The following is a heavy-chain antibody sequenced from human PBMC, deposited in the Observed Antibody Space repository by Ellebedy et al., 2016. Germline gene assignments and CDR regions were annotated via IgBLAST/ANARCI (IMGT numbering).Heavy chain of an antibody. CDR3: AKKGGGTAMVAYYYYYGMDV. Sequence: GGSLRLXCAASGFTFSSYGMHWVRQAPGKGLEWVAVISYDGSNKYYADSVKGRFTISRDNSKNTLYLQMNSLRAEDTAVYYCAKKGGGTAMVAYYYYYGMDVWGQGTTVTVSS. V-gene: IGHV3-30*18. D-gene: IGHD5-18*01. J-gene: IGHJ6*02. CDR2: ISYDGSNK. CDR1: GFTFSSYG.